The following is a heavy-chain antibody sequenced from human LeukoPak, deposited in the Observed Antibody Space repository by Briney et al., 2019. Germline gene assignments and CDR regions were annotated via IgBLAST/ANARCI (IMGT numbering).Heavy chain of an antibody. CDR1: GGSISSYY. V-gene: IGHV4-59*05. CDR3: ARRKDYYDSSGYLY. Sequence: SETLSLTCTVSGGSISSYYWSWIRQPPGKGLEWIGSIYYSGSTYYNPSLKSRVTISVDTSKNQFSLKLSSVTAADTAVYYCARRKDYYDSSGYLYWGQGTLVTVSS. J-gene: IGHJ4*02. D-gene: IGHD3-22*01. CDR2: IYYSGST.